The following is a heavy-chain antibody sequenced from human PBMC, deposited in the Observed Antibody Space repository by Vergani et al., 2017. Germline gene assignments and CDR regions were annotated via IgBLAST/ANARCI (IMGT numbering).Heavy chain of an antibody. CDR1: GGSISSSSYY. Sequence: QLQLQESGPGLVKPSETLSLTCTVSGGSISSSSYYWGWIRQPPGKGLEWIGSIYYSGSTYYNPSLKSRVTISVDTSKNQFSLKLSSVTAADTAVYYCAGVGITIFGVVIYPFDYWGQGTLVTVSS. CDR3: AGVGITIFGVVIYPFDY. V-gene: IGHV4-39*07. CDR2: IYYSGST. D-gene: IGHD3-3*01. J-gene: IGHJ4*02.